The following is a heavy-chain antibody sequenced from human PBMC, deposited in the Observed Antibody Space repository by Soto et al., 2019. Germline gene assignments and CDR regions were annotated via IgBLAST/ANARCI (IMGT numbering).Heavy chain of an antibody. J-gene: IGHJ4*02. CDR3: ARVIPAAVIN. V-gene: IGHV4-4*07. CDR2: IYTRGNT. Sequence: SETLSLTCNVSGGAIDIHYWSWIGQSAGKGLEWIGRIYTRGNTDYNPSLKSRVTMSGDTSTNQVSLKMKSVTAADTAVYYCARVIPAAVINWGQGNMVTV. D-gene: IGHD6-13*01. CDR1: GGAIDIHY.